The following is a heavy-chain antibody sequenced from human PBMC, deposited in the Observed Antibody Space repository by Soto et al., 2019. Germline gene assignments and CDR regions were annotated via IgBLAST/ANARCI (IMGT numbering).Heavy chain of an antibody. Sequence: GESLKISCKGSGYSFTSYWISWVRQMPGKGLEWMGRIDPSDSYTNYSPSFQGHVTISADKSISTAYLQWSSLKASDTAMYYCARQVMAVAGTGGYGMDVWGQGTTVTVSS. V-gene: IGHV5-10-1*01. CDR3: ARQVMAVAGTGGYGMDV. J-gene: IGHJ6*02. CDR2: IDPSDSYT. CDR1: GYSFTSYW. D-gene: IGHD6-19*01.